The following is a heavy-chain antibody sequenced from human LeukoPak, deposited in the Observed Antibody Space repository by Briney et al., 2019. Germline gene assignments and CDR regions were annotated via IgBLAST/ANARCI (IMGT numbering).Heavy chain of an antibody. CDR3: ARHYYDSSGYSPFDY. J-gene: IGHJ4*02. CDR2: INHSGST. Sequence: PSQTLSLTCTVSGGSLSSGSYYWSWIRPPPGRGLEWIGEINHSGSTNYNPSLKSRVTISVDTSKNQFSLKLSSVTAADTAVYYCARHYYDSSGYSPFDYWGQGTLVTVSS. D-gene: IGHD3-22*01. CDR1: GGSLSSGSYY. V-gene: IGHV4-39*01.